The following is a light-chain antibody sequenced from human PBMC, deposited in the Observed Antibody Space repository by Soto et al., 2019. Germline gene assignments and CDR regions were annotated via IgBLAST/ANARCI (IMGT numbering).Light chain of an antibody. CDR3: CSFAGSYTL. J-gene: IGLJ2*01. Sequence: QSALTQPRSVSGSPGQSVTISCTGTSSDVGGYNFVSWYQQYPGKVPKLIIYDVNQRPSGVPDRFSASKSDNTASLTISGLQAEDEADYYCCSFAGSYTLFGGGTKLTVL. CDR2: DVN. CDR1: SSDVGGYNF. V-gene: IGLV2-11*01.